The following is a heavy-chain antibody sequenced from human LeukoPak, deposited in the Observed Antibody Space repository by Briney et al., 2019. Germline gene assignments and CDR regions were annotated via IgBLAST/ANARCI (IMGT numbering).Heavy chain of an antibody. J-gene: IGHJ4*02. Sequence: GGSLRLSCAASGFTFSSYSMNWVRQAPGKGLEWVSSISSSSSYIYYADSVKGRFTISRDNAKNSLYLQMNSLRAEDTAVYYCARDSITYDYGDYIYFDYWGQGTLVTVSS. V-gene: IGHV3-21*01. CDR1: GFTFSSYS. CDR3: ARDSITYDYGDYIYFDY. D-gene: IGHD4-17*01. CDR2: ISSSSSYI.